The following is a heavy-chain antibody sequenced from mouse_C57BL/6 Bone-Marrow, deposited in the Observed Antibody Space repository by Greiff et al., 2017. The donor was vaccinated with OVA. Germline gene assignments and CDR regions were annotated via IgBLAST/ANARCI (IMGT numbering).Heavy chain of an antibody. V-gene: IGHV1-82*01. CDR3: ARHEDGYYASYFDY. Sequence: VQLQQSGPELVKPGASVKISCKASGYAFSSSWMNWVKQRPGKGLEWIGRIYPGDGDTNYNGKFKGKATLTADKSSSTAYMQLSSLTSEDSAVYFCARHEDGYYASYFDYWGQGTTLTVPS. J-gene: IGHJ2*01. CDR2: IYPGDGDT. CDR1: GYAFSSSW. D-gene: IGHD2-3*01.